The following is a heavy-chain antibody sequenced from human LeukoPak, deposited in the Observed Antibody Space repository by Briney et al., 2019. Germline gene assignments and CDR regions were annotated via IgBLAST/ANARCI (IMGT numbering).Heavy chain of an antibody. CDR2: IKQDGSEN. Sequence: GGSLRLSCAASGFTFSSYAMSWVRQAPGKGLEWVANIKQDGSENSYVDSVKGRFTISRDNAKNSLYLQMNSLRAEDTAVYYCARGPWHRKIVGATTGGVGYYFDYWGQGTLVTVSS. D-gene: IGHD1-26*01. CDR3: ARGPWHRKIVGATTGGVGYYFDY. J-gene: IGHJ4*02. V-gene: IGHV3-7*01. CDR1: GFTFSSYA.